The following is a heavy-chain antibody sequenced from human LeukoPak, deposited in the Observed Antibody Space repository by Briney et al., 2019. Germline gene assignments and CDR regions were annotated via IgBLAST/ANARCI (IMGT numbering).Heavy chain of an antibody. CDR2: ISGYNDNT. CDR3: ARGGSGSVSAFDI. V-gene: IGHV1-18*01. D-gene: IGHD3-10*01. Sequence: ASVXVXXXASGYTFSSYGITWVRQAXGQGLEXXXWISGYNDNTNYAQKLQGRVTMTTDTSTSTAYMELRSLRSDDTAVYYCARGGSGSVSAFDIWGQGTMVTVSS. J-gene: IGHJ3*02. CDR1: GYTFSSYG.